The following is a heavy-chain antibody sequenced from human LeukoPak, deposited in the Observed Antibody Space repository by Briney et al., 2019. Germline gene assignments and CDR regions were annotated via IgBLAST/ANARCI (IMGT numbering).Heavy chain of an antibody. V-gene: IGHV1-2*02. CDR2: INSNSGDT. J-gene: IGHJ4*02. CDR3: AREGLVCSSSSCHNLES. Sequence: GASVKVSCKASGYTFTAFYLHWVRQAPGQGLEWMGWINSNSGDTNYEQKFQGRVTMTRDTSISTAYMEVGGLRSDDTAVYYCAREGLVCSSSSCHNLESWGQGSLVTVSS. CDR1: GYTFTAFY. D-gene: IGHD2-2*01.